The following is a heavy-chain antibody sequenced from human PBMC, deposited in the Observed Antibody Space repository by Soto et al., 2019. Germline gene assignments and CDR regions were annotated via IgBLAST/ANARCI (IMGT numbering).Heavy chain of an antibody. V-gene: IGHV4-30-4*01. Sequence: QVQLQESGPGLVKPSQTLSLTCTVSGGSISSGDYYWSWIRQPPGKGLEWIGYIYYSGSTYYNPSLKXQVRIXXDTSKNQFSLKLSSVTAADTAVYYCARRDSSGYFYWGQGTLVTVSS. D-gene: IGHD3-22*01. CDR2: IYYSGST. CDR3: ARRDSSGYFY. CDR1: GGSISSGDYY. J-gene: IGHJ4*02.